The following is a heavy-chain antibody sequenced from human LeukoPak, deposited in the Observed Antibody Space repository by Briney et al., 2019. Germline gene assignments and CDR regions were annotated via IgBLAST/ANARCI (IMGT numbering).Heavy chain of an antibody. CDR2: ISSSGGGT. J-gene: IGHJ5*02. D-gene: IGHD6-19*01. V-gene: IGHV3-23*01. CDR1: GCTFRNYA. Sequence: GGSLRLSCAASGCTFRNYAMTWVRQAPGKGLEWVSGISSSGGGTYYADSVKGRFTISRDNSKNTMFLQMNSLRAEDTAVYYCAKSPKVPYQLLGFDPWGQGTLVTVSS. CDR3: AKSPKVPYQLLGFDP.